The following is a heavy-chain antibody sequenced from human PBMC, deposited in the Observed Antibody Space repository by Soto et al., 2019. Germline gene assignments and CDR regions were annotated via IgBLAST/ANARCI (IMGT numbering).Heavy chain of an antibody. CDR2: IWYDGSNK. V-gene: IGHV3-33*01. D-gene: IGHD4-17*01. CDR1: GFTFSSYG. J-gene: IGHJ4*02. CDR3: ARDFLRRAPTTVTTAPFF. Sequence: PGGSLRLSCAASGFTFSSYGMHWVRQAPGKGLEWVAVIWYDGSNKYYADSVKGRFTISRDNSKNTLYLQMNSLRAEDTAVYYCARDFLRRAPTTVTTAPFFWGQGTLVTVSS.